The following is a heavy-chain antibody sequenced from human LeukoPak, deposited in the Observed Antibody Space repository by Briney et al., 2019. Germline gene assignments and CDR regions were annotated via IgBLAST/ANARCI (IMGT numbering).Heavy chain of an antibody. CDR1: GFTFSSYG. V-gene: IGHV3-21*04. D-gene: IGHD3-10*01. CDR3: AKMMHYYGSGSHLGRGWAAFDI. CDR2: ISSSSIYI. Sequence: GGSLRLSCAASGFTFSSYGMNWVRQAPGKGLEWVSSISSSSIYIYYADSVKGRFTISRDNAKNSLYLQMNSLRAEDTALYYCAKMMHYYGSGSHLGRGWAAFDIWGQGTMVTVSS. J-gene: IGHJ3*02.